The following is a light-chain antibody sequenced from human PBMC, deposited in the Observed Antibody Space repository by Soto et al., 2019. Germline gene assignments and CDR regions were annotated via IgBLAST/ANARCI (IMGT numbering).Light chain of an antibody. V-gene: IGKV1-39*01. J-gene: IGKJ4*01. Sequence: DIQMTQSPSSLSASVLDRVTITGRASQSISRYLNWYQQKPGKAPKLLIYAASSLQSGVPSRFSGSGSGTDFTLTISSLQPEDVAAYYCQQYNSAPLTFGGGTKVDIK. CDR2: AAS. CDR3: QQYNSAPLT. CDR1: QSISRY.